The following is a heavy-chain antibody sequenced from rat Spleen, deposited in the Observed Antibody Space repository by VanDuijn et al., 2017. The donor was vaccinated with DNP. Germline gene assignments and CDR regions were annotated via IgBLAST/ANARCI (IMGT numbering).Heavy chain of an antibody. J-gene: IGHJ2*01. V-gene: IGHV5-25*01. CDR2: VSPRGGRT. D-gene: IGHD1-12*02. CDR1: EFTFSDYD. CDR3: ARDGSVPFDY. Sequence: EVQLVESGGGLVQPGRSLKLSCAASEFTFSDYDMAWVRQTPTKGLEWVASVSPRGGRTYYRDSVKGRFTVSRDNAKSTLYLQMNSLRSEDTATYYCARDGSVPFDYWGQGVMVTVSS.